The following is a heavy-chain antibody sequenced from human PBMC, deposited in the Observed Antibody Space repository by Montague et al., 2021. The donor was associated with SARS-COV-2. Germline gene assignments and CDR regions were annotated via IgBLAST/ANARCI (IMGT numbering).Heavy chain of an antibody. CDR2: IYWDDDK. V-gene: IGHV2-5*02. D-gene: IGHD3-16*01. CDR3: THYRPSTGGT. J-gene: IGHJ5*02. Sequence: PPLVTPTQTLTLTCTFSGFSLTTSGVSVNRIRQPPGKALEWLALIYWDDDKRYSSSLRSRLTITKDTSKNQVVLTMTNMDPVDTATYFCTHYRPSTGGTWGQGALVTVSS. CDR1: GFSLTTSGVS.